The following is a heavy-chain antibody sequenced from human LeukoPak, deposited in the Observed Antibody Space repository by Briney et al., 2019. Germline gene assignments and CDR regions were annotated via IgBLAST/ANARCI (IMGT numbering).Heavy chain of an antibody. V-gene: IGHV3-21*04. D-gene: IGHD2/OR15-2a*01. J-gene: IGHJ4*02. CDR3: AKDSSMIQKDYDYFDY. CDR2: ISSSSSYI. Sequence: GGSLRLSCAASGFSFRNYWMSWVRQPPGKGLEWVSSISSSSSYIYYADSVKGRFTISRDNSKNTLYLQMNSLRAEDTAIYYCAKDSSMIQKDYDYFDYWGREPWSPSPQ. CDR1: GFSFRNYW.